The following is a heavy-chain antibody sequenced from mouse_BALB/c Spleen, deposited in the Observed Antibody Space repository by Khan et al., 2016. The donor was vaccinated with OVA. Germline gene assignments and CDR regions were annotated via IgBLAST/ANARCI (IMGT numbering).Heavy chain of an antibody. D-gene: IGHD2-3*01. CDR3: AKRGSYDGYYVGFAY. CDR2: IDPGSGNT. V-gene: IGHV1-84*02. CDR1: GYTFTDYY. Sequence: QVQLKQSGPELVKPGASVKISCKASGYTFTDYYINWVKQKPGQGLEWIGWIDPGSGNTKYNEKFKGKATLTIDTSSSTAYMQLSSLTSEDTAVYLCAKRGSYDGYYVGFAYWGQGTLVTVSA. J-gene: IGHJ3*01.